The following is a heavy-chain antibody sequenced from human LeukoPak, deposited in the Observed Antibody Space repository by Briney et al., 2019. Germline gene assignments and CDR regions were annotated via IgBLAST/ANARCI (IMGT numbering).Heavy chain of an antibody. CDR2: TSSSNNYI. J-gene: IGHJ3*02. Sequence: GSLCLSCAASGFTFSSNSMNWVRQAPGQGLEWVLSTSSSNNYIYYTDSVMGRFTISTYNAKNSMYLQVNSLKATATYVFSSAREEFCSRSTCRGGSDIWGEGTMVTVPS. D-gene: IGHD2-15*01. CDR1: GFTFSSNS. V-gene: IGHV3-21*01. CDR3: AREEFCSRSTCRGGSDI.